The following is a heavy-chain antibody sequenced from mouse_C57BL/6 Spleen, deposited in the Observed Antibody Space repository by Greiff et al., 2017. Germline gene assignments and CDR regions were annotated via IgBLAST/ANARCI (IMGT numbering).Heavy chain of an antibody. CDR2: IDPANGNT. Sequence: DVQLQESVAELVRPGASVKLSCTASGFNIKNPYMHWVKPRPEQGLEWIGRIDPANGNTKYDPKFQGKATITADTSSNTDYLQLSSLTSEDTAIYYCACGLGVPDYWGQGTTLTVSS. V-gene: IGHV14-3*01. J-gene: IGHJ2*01. CDR3: ACGLGVPDY. CDR1: GFNIKNPY. D-gene: IGHD4-1*01.